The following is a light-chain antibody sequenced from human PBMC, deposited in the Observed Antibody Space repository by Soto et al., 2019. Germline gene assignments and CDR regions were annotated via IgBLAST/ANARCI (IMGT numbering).Light chain of an antibody. J-gene: IGLJ2*01. Sequence: QSVLTQPPSASGSPGQSVTISCTGTSSDVGGYHYVSWYQQHPGKAPKLMIYEVSKRPSGVPDRFSGSRSGNTASLTISGLQIEDEAHYYCCSYAGGYFFEVIFGGGTKLTVL. CDR3: CSYAGGYFFEVI. CDR1: SSDVGGYHY. CDR2: EVS. V-gene: IGLV2-8*01.